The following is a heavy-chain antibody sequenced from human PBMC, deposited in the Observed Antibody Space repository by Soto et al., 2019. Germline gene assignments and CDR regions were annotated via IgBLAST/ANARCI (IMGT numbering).Heavy chain of an antibody. J-gene: IGHJ5*02. CDR3: AKDIASGYYDSGGFDP. D-gene: IGHD3-22*01. Sequence: QVQLVESGGGVVQPGRSLRLSCAASGFTFSSYGMHWVRQAPGKGLEWVAVISYDGSNKYYADSVKGRFTISRDNSKNTLDLQMNSLRAEDTAVYYCAKDIASGYYDSGGFDPWGQGTLVTVSS. CDR2: ISYDGSNK. V-gene: IGHV3-30*18. CDR1: GFTFSSYG.